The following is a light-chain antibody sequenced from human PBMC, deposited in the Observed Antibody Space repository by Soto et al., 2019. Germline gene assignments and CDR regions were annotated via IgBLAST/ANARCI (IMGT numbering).Light chain of an antibody. CDR2: YDF. CDR1: NIGDKA. Sequence: SYVLTQRPSVSVAPEKTARITCGGVNIGDKAVHWYQHRPGQAPVLVIYYDFERPSGIHERFSGSNSGNTATLTISRVEAGDEADYYCQVWDTTNDHPIFGGGTKLTVL. CDR3: QVWDTTNDHPI. V-gene: IGLV3-21*04. J-gene: IGLJ2*01.